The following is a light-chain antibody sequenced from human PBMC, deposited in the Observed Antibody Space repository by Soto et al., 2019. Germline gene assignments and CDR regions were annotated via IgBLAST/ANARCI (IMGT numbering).Light chain of an antibody. V-gene: IGKV3-20*01. CDR2: GAS. J-gene: IGKJ4*01. Sequence: EIVLTQSPGTLSLSPGERATLSCRASQSVTGSYLAWYQQRPGQAPRLLMYGASSRATGIPDRFSGSGSGTDFTLTISGLEPEDFAVYYCQQYGSSPRTFGGGTKVEIK. CDR1: QSVTGSY. CDR3: QQYGSSPRT.